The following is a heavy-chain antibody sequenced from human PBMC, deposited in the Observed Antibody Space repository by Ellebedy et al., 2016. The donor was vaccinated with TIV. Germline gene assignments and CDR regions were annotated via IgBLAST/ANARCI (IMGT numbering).Heavy chain of an antibody. Sequence: GESLKISXAASGFTFSNAWMNWVRQAPGKGLEWVANIKQDGSEKYYVDSVKGRFTISRDNAKNSLYLQMNSLRAEDTAVYYCARGYESYGYWGQGTLVTVSS. D-gene: IGHD3-10*01. CDR1: GFTFSNAW. V-gene: IGHV3-7*01. J-gene: IGHJ4*02. CDR3: ARGYESYGY. CDR2: IKQDGSEK.